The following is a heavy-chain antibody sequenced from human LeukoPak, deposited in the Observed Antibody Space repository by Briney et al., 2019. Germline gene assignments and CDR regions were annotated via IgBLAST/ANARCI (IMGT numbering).Heavy chain of an antibody. V-gene: IGHV3-30*03. D-gene: IGHD3-10*01. CDR2: ISYDGSNK. Sequence: GGSLRLSCAASGFTFSSYGMHWVRQAPGKGLEWVAVISYDGSNKYYADSVKGRFTISRDNSKNTLYLQMNSLRSDDTAVYYCARDRITMVRGVTQTGGYWGQGTLVTVSS. CDR1: GFTFSSYG. CDR3: ARDRITMVRGVTQTGGY. J-gene: IGHJ4*02.